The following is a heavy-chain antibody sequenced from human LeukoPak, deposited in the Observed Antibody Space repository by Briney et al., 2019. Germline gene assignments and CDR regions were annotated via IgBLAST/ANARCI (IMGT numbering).Heavy chain of an antibody. D-gene: IGHD1-20*01. V-gene: IGHV1-18*01. CDR1: GGTFSSYA. CDR3: ARGQGITGIPY. Sequence: GSSVKVSCKASGGTFSSYAISWVRQAPGQGLEWMGWISAYNGNTNYAQKLQGRVTMTTDTSTSTAYMELRSLRSDDTAVYYCARGQGITGIPYWGQGTLVTVSS. CDR2: ISAYNGNT. J-gene: IGHJ4*02.